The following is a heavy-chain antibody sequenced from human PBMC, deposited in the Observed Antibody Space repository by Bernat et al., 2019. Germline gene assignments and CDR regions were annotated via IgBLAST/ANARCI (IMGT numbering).Heavy chain of an antibody. CDR3: ARGVCSGGSCYYDESPYYYYYYMDV. Sequence: QVQLVESGGGLVKPGGSLRLSCAASGFTFSDYYMSWIRQAPGKGLEWLSYVSSSSYTNYADSVKGRFTISRDNAKNSLYLQMNSLRAEDTAVYYCARGVCSGGSCYYDESPYYYYYYMDVWGKGTTVTVSS. V-gene: IGHV3-11*05. J-gene: IGHJ6*03. D-gene: IGHD2-15*01. CDR2: VSSSSYT. CDR1: GFTFSDYY.